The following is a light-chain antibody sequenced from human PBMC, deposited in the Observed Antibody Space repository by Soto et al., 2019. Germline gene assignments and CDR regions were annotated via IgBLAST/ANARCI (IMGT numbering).Light chain of an antibody. CDR3: QQYGSSPWT. CDR1: QSVSSSY. V-gene: IGKV3-20*01. J-gene: IGKJ1*01. Sequence: EVVMTQSPATLSVSPGERATLSCRASQSVSSSYLVWHQQKPGQAPRLLIYGASSRATGIPDRFSGSGSGTDFTLTISRLEPEDFAVYYCQQYGSSPWTFGQGTKVDIK. CDR2: GAS.